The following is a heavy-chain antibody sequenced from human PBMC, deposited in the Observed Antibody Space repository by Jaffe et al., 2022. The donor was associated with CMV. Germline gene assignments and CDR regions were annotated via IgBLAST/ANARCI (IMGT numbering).Heavy chain of an antibody. J-gene: IGHJ6*03. V-gene: IGHV5-10-1*03. CDR2: IDPSDSYT. CDR1: GYSFTSYW. CDR3: ARLGSGYDKSLSYYYYYMDV. Sequence: EVQLVQSGAEVKKPGESLRISCKGSGYSFTSYWISWVRQMPGKGLEWMGRIDPSDSYTNYSPSFQGHVTISADKSISTAYLQWSSLKASDTAMYYCARLGSGYDKSLSYYYYYMDVWGKGTTVTVSS. D-gene: IGHD5-12*01.